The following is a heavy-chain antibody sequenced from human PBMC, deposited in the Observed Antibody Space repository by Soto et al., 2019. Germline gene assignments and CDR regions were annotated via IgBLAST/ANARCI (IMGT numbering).Heavy chain of an antibody. CDR3: AKSNLYCSSNRCYVFDY. CDR1: GFTFSNYA. CDR2: ISGSGGST. D-gene: IGHD2-2*01. V-gene: IGHV3-23*01. J-gene: IGHJ4*02. Sequence: GGALRLSCAVSGFTFSNYAMNWVRQPPGKGLEWVSAISGSGGSTYYADSVKGRFTISRDNSKNTLYLQMSSLRAEDTAVYYCAKSNLYCSSNRCYVFDYWGQGTLVTVSS.